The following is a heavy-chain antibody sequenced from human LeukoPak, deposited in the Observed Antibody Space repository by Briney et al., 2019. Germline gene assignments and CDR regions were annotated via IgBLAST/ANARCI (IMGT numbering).Heavy chain of an antibody. J-gene: IGHJ5*02. CDR3: ARDWGSTTTPNWFDP. D-gene: IGHD2-15*01. CDR2: ISPYNRNT. Sequence: EASVKVSCKASGYTVNNYGISWVRQAPGQGLGWMGCISPYNRNTDYAQKVQGRLTMTTATSTNTVYMELRTLGYDDTAIYYCARDWGSTTTPNWFDPWGQGTLVTVSS. V-gene: IGHV1-18*01. CDR1: GYTVNNYG.